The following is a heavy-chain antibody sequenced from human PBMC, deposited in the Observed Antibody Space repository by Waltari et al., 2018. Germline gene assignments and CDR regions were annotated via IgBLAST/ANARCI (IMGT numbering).Heavy chain of an antibody. CDR2: IYYSGST. D-gene: IGHD3-3*01. CDR1: GVSISSYY. CDR3: ASLTIFGVDLDY. J-gene: IGHJ4*02. V-gene: IGHV4-59*01. Sequence: QVQLQESGPGLVKPSETLSLTCTVSGVSISSYYWSWIRQPPGKGLEWIGYIYYSGSTNCNRSLKSRVTISVDTSKNQFALKLSSVTAADTAVYYCASLTIFGVDLDYGGQGTLVTVSS.